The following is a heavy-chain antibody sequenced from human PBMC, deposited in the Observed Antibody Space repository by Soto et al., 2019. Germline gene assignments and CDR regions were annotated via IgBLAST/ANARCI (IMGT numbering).Heavy chain of an antibody. CDR1: GYTFTSYY. Sequence: ASVKVSCKASGYTFTSYYMHWVRQAPGQGLEWLGMINPIGGTTDYAQKFQGRVTITADESTTTAYMELSSLRSDDTAVYYCAKDGGREGYFGNWFDPWGQGTLVTVSS. CDR2: INPIGGTT. CDR3: AKDGGREGYFGNWFDP. V-gene: IGHV1-46*01. D-gene: IGHD2-15*01. J-gene: IGHJ5*02.